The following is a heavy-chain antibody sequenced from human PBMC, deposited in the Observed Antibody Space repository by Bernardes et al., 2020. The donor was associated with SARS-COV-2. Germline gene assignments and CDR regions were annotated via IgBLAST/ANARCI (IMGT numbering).Heavy chain of an antibody. CDR1: GFTFSSYW. Sequence: GSLRLSCAASGFTFSSYWMHWVRQAPGKGLVWVSRINTDGSSTSYADSVKGRFTISRDNAKNTLYLQMNSLRAEDTAVYYCARAHHLYYYYGMDVWGQGTTVTVSS. CDR2: INTDGSST. V-gene: IGHV3-74*01. J-gene: IGHJ6*02. CDR3: ARAHHLYYYYGMDV. D-gene: IGHD3-3*02.